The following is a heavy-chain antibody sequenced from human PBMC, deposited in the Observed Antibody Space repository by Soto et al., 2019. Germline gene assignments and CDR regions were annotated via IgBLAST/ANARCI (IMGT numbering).Heavy chain of an antibody. CDR3: ARPRFRGMDL. CDR2: IKEDGNNR. V-gene: IGHV3-7*03. Sequence: GGSLRLSCAASGFIFSNYLMNWVRQAPGKGLEWVATIKEDGNNRHYVDSVEGRFTISRDNTKNSLYLQTNSLRAEDTAIYYCARPRFRGMDLWGQGTTVTVSS. J-gene: IGHJ6*02. D-gene: IGHD3-10*01. CDR1: GFIFSNYL.